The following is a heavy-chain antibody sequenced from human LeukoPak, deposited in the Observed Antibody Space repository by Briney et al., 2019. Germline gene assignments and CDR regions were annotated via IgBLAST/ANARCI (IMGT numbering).Heavy chain of an antibody. Sequence: ASVKVSCKASGGTFSSYAISWVRQAPGQGLEWMGGIIPIFGTANYAQKFQGRVTITADKSTSTAYMELSSLRSEDTAVYYCARERDVDTATDYWGQGTLVTVSS. J-gene: IGHJ4*02. V-gene: IGHV1-69*06. CDR3: ARERDVDTATDY. CDR1: GGTFSSYA. D-gene: IGHD5-18*01. CDR2: IIPIFGTA.